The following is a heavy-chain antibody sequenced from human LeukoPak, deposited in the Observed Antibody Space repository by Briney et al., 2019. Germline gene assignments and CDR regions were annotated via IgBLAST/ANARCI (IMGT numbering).Heavy chain of an antibody. CDR1: GGSISSYY. CDR2: IYSSEST. D-gene: IGHD1-26*01. V-gene: IGHV4-4*07. CDR3: ARDSGSQRDAFDI. Sequence: SETLSLTCTVSGGSISSYYWSWIRQPAGKGLGWIGRIYSSESTNYNPSLKSRVTMSVDTSKNQFSLKLSSVTAADTAVYYCARDSGSQRDAFDIWGQGTMVTVSS. J-gene: IGHJ3*02.